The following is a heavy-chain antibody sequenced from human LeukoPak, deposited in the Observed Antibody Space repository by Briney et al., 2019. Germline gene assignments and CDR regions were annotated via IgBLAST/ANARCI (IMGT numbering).Heavy chain of an antibody. CDR2: INWNGGST. CDR3: ARDPPRIAARNGTNSY. J-gene: IGHJ4*02. Sequence: GGSLRLSCAASGFTFDDYGMSWVRQAPGKGLEWVSGINWNGGSTGYADSVKGRFTISRDNAKNSLYLQMSSLRAEDTALYYCARDPPRIAARNGTNSYWGQGTLVTVSS. V-gene: IGHV3-20*04. CDR1: GFTFDDYG. D-gene: IGHD6-6*01.